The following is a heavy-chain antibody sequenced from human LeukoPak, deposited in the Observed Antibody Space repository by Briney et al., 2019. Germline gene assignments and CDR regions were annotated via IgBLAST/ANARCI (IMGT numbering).Heavy chain of an antibody. D-gene: IGHD4-23*01. V-gene: IGHV3-9*03. CDR1: GFTFDDYA. CDR3: AKDTTTVVTPGAFDI. CDR2: ISWNSGSI. Sequence: GRSLRLSRAASGFTFDDYAMHWVRQAPGKGLEWVSGISWNSGSIGYADSVKGRFTISRDNAKKSLYLQMNSLRAEDMALYYCAKDTTTVVTPGAFDIWGQGTMVTVSS. J-gene: IGHJ3*02.